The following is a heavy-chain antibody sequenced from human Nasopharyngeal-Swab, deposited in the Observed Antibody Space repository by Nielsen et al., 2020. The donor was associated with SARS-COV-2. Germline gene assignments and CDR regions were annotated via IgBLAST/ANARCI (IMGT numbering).Heavy chain of an antibody. J-gene: IGHJ3*02. CDR3: AKFSITMPTI. V-gene: IGHV3-23*01. Sequence: GESLKISCAASGFTFSSYAMSWVRQAPGKGLEWVSAISGSGGSTYYADSVKGRFTISRDNSKNTLYLQMNSLRAEDTAVYYCAKFSITMPTIWGQGTMVTASS. CDR2: ISGSGGST. CDR1: GFTFSSYA. D-gene: IGHD3-10*01.